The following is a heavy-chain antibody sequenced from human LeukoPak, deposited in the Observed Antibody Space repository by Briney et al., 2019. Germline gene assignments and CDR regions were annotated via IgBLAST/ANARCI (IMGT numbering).Heavy chain of an antibody. CDR2: IYYSGST. D-gene: IGHD5-18*01. V-gene: IGHV4-39*01. CDR1: GGSISSSSYY. CDR3: ARLGYSYGYVSSYYYYYMDV. Sequence: PSETLSLTCTVSGGSISSSSYYWGWIRQPPGKGLEWIGSIYYSGSTYYNPSLKSRVTISVDTSKNQFSLKLSSVTAADTAVYYCARLGYSYGYVSSYYYYYMDVWGKGTTVTVSS. J-gene: IGHJ6*03.